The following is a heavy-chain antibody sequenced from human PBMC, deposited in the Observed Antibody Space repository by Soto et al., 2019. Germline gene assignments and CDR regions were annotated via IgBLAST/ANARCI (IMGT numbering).Heavy chain of an antibody. D-gene: IGHD4-17*01. V-gene: IGHV4-31*03. CDR3: ARGDYGDLRVGEF. J-gene: IGHJ4*02. CDR2: IYYSGTT. Sequence: QVQLQESGPGLVKPSQTLSLTCTVSGGSISSGNYYWSWIRQHPGNGLEWVGSIYYSGTTYYNPSLKRRVTMSLGTSKTQFSLKLSSVTAADTAVYYCARGDYGDLRVGEFGGQGTLVTVSS. CDR1: GGSISSGNYY.